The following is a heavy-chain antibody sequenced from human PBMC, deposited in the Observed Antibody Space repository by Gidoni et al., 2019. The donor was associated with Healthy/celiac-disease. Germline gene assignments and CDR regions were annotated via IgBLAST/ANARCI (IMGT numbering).Heavy chain of an antibody. Sequence: QVQLVQSGAEVKKPGSSVKVSCKASGGTFSSYAISWVRQAPGQGLEWMGGIIPIFGTAKYAQKFQGRVTITADESTSTAYMELSSLRSEDTAVYYCARDLRSDGDYFFSGPEFDPWGQGTLVTVSS. J-gene: IGHJ5*02. CDR3: ARDLRSDGDYFFSGPEFDP. V-gene: IGHV1-69*01. D-gene: IGHD4-17*01. CDR2: IIPIFGTA. CDR1: GGTFSSYA.